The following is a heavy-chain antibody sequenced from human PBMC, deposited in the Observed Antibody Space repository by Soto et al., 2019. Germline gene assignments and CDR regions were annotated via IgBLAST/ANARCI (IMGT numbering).Heavy chain of an antibody. CDR1: GGTFSGHA. CDR3: ARGPNWGYRFDS. D-gene: IGHD7-27*01. V-gene: IGHV1-69*06. CDR2: LIPLFGTT. Sequence: QVQLVQSGAEVKKPGSSVKVSCEASGGTFSGHAISWVRQAPGQGPEWMGGLIPLFGTTQHAQNFQDRLTITADKSTSTAYMEMTSLRFEDTAIYYCARGPNWGYRFDSWGQGTLVTVAS. J-gene: IGHJ4*02.